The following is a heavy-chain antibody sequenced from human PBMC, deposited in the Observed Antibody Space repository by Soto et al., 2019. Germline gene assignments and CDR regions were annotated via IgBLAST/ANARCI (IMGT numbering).Heavy chain of an antibody. D-gene: IGHD2-2*01. CDR2: IWYDGSNK. CDR3: ARVHTRYCSSTSWYYYFDY. V-gene: IGHV3-33*01. J-gene: IGHJ4*02. Sequence: QVQLVESGGGVVQPGRSLRLSCAASGFTFSSYGMHWVRQAPGKGLEWVAVIWYDGSNKYYADSVKGRFTISRDNSKNTLYLQMNSLRAEDTAVYYCARVHTRYCSSTSWYYYFDYWGQGALVTVSS. CDR1: GFTFSSYG.